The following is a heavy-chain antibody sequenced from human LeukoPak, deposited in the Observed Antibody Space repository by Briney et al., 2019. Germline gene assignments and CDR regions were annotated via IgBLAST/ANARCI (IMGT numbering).Heavy chain of an antibody. Sequence: GASVKVSCKASGYTFTGYYMHLVRQAPGQGLEWMGRINPNSGGTNYAQKFQGRVTMTRDTSISTAYMELSRLRSDDTAVYYCASYGPIVGSPFDYWGRGTLVTVSS. CDR2: INPNSGGT. V-gene: IGHV1-2*06. CDR3: ASYGPIVGSPFDY. CDR1: GYTFTGYY. J-gene: IGHJ4*02. D-gene: IGHD3-22*01.